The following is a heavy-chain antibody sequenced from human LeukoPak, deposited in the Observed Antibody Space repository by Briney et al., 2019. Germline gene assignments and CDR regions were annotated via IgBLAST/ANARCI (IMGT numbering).Heavy chain of an antibody. V-gene: IGHV4-39*01. CDR3: ARQGRYYYDSSGYYYDY. CDR2: IYYSGST. CDR1: GGSISSSSYY. Sequence: SETLSLTCTVSGGSISSSSYYWGWIRQPPGQGLEWIGSIYYSGSTYYNPSLKSRVTISVDTSKNQFSLKLSSVTAADTAVYYCARQGRYYYDSSGYYYDYWGQGTLVTVSP. D-gene: IGHD3-22*01. J-gene: IGHJ4*02.